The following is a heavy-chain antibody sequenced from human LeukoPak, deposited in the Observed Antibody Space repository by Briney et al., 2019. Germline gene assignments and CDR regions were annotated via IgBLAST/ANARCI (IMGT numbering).Heavy chain of an antibody. V-gene: IGHV3-33*06. CDR3: AKSTTGIRGALDN. CDR1: GFTFSSYA. J-gene: IGHJ4*02. D-gene: IGHD4-11*01. Sequence: PGGSLRLSCAASGFTFSSYAMHWVRQAPGKGLEWVAIIWSDGNNKYYADSVKGRFTISRDNSKNTLYLQMNSLRAEDTAVYYCAKSTTGIRGALDNWGQGTLVTVSS. CDR2: IWSDGNNK.